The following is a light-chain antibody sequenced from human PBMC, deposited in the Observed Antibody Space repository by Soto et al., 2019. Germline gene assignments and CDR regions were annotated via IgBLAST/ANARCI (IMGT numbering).Light chain of an antibody. CDR2: DVS. J-gene: IGLJ2*01. V-gene: IGLV2-14*01. CDR3: SSYTSSSTLVV. Sequence: QSVLTQPASLSGSPGQSITISCTGTSSDVGGYNYVSWYQQHPGKAPKLMSYDVSNRPSGVSNRFSGSKSGNTASLTISGLQAEEEADYYCSSYTSSSTLVVFGGGTKLTVL. CDR1: SSDVGGYNY.